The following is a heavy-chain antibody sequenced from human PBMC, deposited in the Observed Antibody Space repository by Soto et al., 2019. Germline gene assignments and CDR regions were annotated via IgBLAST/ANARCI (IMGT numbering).Heavy chain of an antibody. CDR3: GPSPVLSSFNYGDHDPQYYYYYGMDV. CDR1: GGTFSSYA. D-gene: IGHD4-17*01. Sequence: QVQLVQSGAEVKKPGSSVKVSCKASGGTFSSYAISWVRQAPGQGLEWMGGIIPIFGTANYAQKLQGRVTIAADDSTSTDYEERSMLSSEDTAVYYCGPSPVLSSFNYGDHDPQYYYYYGMDVWGQGTTVTVSS. V-gene: IGHV1-69*12. CDR2: IIPIFGTA. J-gene: IGHJ6*02.